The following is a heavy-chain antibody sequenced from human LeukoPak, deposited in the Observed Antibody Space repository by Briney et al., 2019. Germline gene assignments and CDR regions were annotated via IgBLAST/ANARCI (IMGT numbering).Heavy chain of an antibody. V-gene: IGHV3-64*01. CDR1: GFTFSGYG. D-gene: IGHD1-26*01. Sequence: PGGSLRLSCAASGFTFSGYGMHWVRQAPGKGLEYVSAISSNGGTTYYANSVEGRFTISRDNSKNTLYLQMGSLRPEDMAVYYCARDMVGATYHYIDVWGKGTTVTVSS. CDR2: ISSNGGTT. J-gene: IGHJ6*03. CDR3: ARDMVGATYHYIDV.